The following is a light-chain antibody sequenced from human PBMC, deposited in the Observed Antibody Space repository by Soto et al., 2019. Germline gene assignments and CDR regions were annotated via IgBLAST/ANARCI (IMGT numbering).Light chain of an antibody. J-gene: IGKJ5*01. V-gene: IGKV1-5*03. Sequence: DIKMNKSPFVLSANEGDRVTISCRASQTTTNWLAWYQQKPGKAPKLLIYKASTLESGVPPRFSGSGSGTDFTLTISSLQPEDVATYFCQQSYRTPITFGHVTLLDVK. CDR1: QTTTNW. CDR2: KAS. CDR3: QQSYRTPIT.